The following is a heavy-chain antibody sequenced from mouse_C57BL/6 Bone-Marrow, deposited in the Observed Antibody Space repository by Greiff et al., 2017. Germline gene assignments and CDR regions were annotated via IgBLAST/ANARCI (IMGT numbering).Heavy chain of an antibody. D-gene: IGHD1-3*01. Sequence: VKLQESGAELVKPGASVTISCKASGYAFSSYWMNWVKQRPGKGLEWIGQIYPGDGDTNYNGKFKGKATLTADKSSSTAYMQRSSLTSEDSAVYLCARNPKYDYAMDYWGQGTSVTVSS. CDR1: GYAFSSYW. J-gene: IGHJ4*01. V-gene: IGHV1-80*01. CDR2: IYPGDGDT. CDR3: ARNPKYDYAMDY.